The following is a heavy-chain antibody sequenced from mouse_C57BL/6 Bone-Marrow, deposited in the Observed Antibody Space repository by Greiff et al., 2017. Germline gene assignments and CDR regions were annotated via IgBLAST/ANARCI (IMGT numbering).Heavy chain of an antibody. CDR2: IWLDDDK. CDR3: ARIDDGYLYYYAMDY. V-gene: IGHV8-8*01. Sequence: QVTLKESGPGILQPSQTLSLTCSFSGFSLSTFGMGVGWIRQPSGKGLEWLAHIWLDDDKYYNPALKSRLTISKDTSKNHVFLKIANVDTADTATYYCARIDDGYLYYYAMDYWGQGTSVTVSS. D-gene: IGHD2-3*01. J-gene: IGHJ4*01. CDR1: GFSLSTFGMG.